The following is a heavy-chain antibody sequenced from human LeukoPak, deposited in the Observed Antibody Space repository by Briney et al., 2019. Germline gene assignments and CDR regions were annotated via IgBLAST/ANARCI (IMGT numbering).Heavy chain of an antibody. J-gene: IGHJ3*02. V-gene: IGHV3-23*01. CDR2: ISGSGGST. D-gene: IGHD2-15*01. CDR3: AKDLPEDSFKVNNGAFDI. Sequence: GGSLRLSCAASGFTFSSYAMSWVRQAPGKGLEWVSAISGSGGSTYYADSVKGRFTISRDNSKNTLYLQMNSLRAEDTAIYYCAKDLPEDSFKVNNGAFDIWGQGTMVTVSS. CDR1: GFTFSSYA.